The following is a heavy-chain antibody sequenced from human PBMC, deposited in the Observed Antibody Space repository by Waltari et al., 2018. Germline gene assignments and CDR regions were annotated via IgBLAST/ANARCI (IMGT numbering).Heavy chain of an antibody. D-gene: IGHD2-8*01. CDR2: TRFDERNK. Sequence: QVQLVESGGGVVQTGESLRLSCTVSGLDFKIYNMHWIRQTPGRGLEWGAFTRFDERNKQYADSGRGRFINSRDNSKYTLYLDMYSLRPDDSAVYYCAREGLRPNTEDYRGNGAYDFWGRGTKVTVSS. V-gene: IGHV3-30*02. CDR1: GLDFKIYN. J-gene: IGHJ3*01. CDR3: AREGLRPNTEDYRGNGAYDF.